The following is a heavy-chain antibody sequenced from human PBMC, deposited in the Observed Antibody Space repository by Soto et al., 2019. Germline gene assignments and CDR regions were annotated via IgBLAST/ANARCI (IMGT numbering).Heavy chain of an antibody. CDR3: ARRRDFWSGSPYFDY. J-gene: IGHJ4*02. D-gene: IGHD3-3*01. CDR1: GGSISSYY. Sequence: QVQLQESGPGLVKPSETLSLTCTVSGGSISSYYWSWIRQPPGKGLEWIGYIYYSGSTNYNPSLKSRVTISVDTSKNQFSLKLSSVTAADTAVYYCARRRDFWSGSPYFDYWGQGTLVTVSS. V-gene: IGHV4-59*08. CDR2: IYYSGST.